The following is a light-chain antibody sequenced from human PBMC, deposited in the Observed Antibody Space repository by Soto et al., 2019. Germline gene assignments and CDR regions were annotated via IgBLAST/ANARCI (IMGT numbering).Light chain of an antibody. CDR2: EAS. CDR3: LQDHNYPFT. J-gene: IGKJ3*01. CDR1: QGIRTD. Sequence: AIQMTQSPSSLAASVGDRVTITCRASQGIRTDLGWYQQRPGKAPKLLIYEASNLRSEAPSRFSGSGSGTVFTLTNSSLQPEDFATYYCLQDHNYPFTFGPGTKVEI. V-gene: IGKV1-6*01.